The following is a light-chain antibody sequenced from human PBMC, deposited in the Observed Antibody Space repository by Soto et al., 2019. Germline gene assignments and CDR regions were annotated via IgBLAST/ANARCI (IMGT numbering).Light chain of an antibody. CDR1: QSVSSNH. J-gene: IGKJ1*01. V-gene: IGKV3-20*01. Sequence: ELVLTQSPGTLSLSPGERAILSCRASQSVSSNHLAWYQQKPGQAPRLLIYGASTRATGIPDRFSGSGSGTDFTLTISRLEPEDFAVYYCQQYGTSPTWTFGQGTKV. CDR3: QQYGTSPTWT. CDR2: GAS.